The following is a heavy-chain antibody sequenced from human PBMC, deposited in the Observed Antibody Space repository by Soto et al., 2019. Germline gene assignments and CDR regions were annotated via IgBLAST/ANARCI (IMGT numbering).Heavy chain of an antibody. J-gene: IGHJ3*02. V-gene: IGHV1-69*13. CDR2: IIPIFGTA. CDR1: GGTFRSYA. Sequence: SVKVSCKASGGTFRSYAISWVRQAPGQGLEWMGGIIPIFGTANYAQKFQGRVTITSDESTSTAYMELSSLRSEDTAVYCWARVGGALGITGISPREAAFDIWGQGTMVTVS. D-gene: IGHD1-20*01. CDR3: ARVGGALGITGISPREAAFDI.